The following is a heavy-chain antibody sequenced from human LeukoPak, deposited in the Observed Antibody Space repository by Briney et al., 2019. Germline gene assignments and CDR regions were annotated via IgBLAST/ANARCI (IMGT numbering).Heavy chain of an antibody. D-gene: IGHD6-13*01. CDR1: GYTFTSYD. V-gene: IGHV1-8*01. CDR2: MSPNSGNT. J-gene: IGHJ4*02. CDR3: ARGPLAAAGSR. Sequence: ASVKVSCKASGYTFTSYDINWVRQATGQGLEWMGWMSPNSGNTGYAQKFRGRVTMTRNTSISTAYMELSSLRSEDTAVYYCARGPLAAAGSRWGQGTLVTVSS.